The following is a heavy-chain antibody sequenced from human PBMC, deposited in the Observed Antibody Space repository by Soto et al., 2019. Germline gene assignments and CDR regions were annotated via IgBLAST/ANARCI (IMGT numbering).Heavy chain of an antibody. CDR1: GFTFSSYG. Sequence: QVQLVESGGGVVQPGRSLRLSCAASGFTFSSYGMHWVRQAPGKGLEWVAVIWYDGSNKYYADSVKGRFTISRDNSKNTLYLQMNSLRAEDTAVYYFARGATGWYRGDYGRDLLGQGTTVTVSS. J-gene: IGHJ6*02. V-gene: IGHV3-33*01. CDR3: ARGATGWYRGDYGRDL. CDR2: IWYDGSNK. D-gene: IGHD2-15*01.